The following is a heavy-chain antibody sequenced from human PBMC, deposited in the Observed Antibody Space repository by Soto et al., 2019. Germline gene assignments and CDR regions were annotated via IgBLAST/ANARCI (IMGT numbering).Heavy chain of an antibody. D-gene: IGHD6-13*01. Sequence: QVQLVQSGAEVKKPGSSVKVSCKASGGTFSSYAISWVRQAPGQGLAWMGGIIPIFGTANYAQKFQGRVTITADESTSTADMELSSLRAEDTAVYYCARGGIAASLPNNWFDPWGQGTLVTVSS. CDR2: IIPIFGTA. CDR3: ARGGIAASLPNNWFDP. V-gene: IGHV1-69*01. CDR1: GGTFSSYA. J-gene: IGHJ5*02.